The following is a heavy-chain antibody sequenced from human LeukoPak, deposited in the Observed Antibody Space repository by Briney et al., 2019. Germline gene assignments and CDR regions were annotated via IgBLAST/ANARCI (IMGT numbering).Heavy chain of an antibody. Sequence: PSETLSLTCTVSGASINSYYWSWIRQPPGRGLEWIGYMFYSGSSDYNPSLKSRATISLDTSKNQFSLKLSSVTAADTAVYYCASHSSSWPIFDYWGQGTLVTVSS. CDR3: ASHSSSWPIFDY. V-gene: IGHV4-59*01. CDR1: GASINSYY. J-gene: IGHJ4*02. D-gene: IGHD6-13*01. CDR2: MFYSGSS.